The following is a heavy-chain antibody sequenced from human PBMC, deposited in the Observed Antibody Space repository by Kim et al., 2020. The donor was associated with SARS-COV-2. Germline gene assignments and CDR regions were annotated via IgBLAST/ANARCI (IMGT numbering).Heavy chain of an antibody. CDR2: IHYTGST. V-gene: IGHV4-59*01. Sequence: SETLSLTCSVSGGSINDYHWSWIRQPPGKGLEWIGNIHYTGSTYYIPSLRSRVTISLDTSKKQFSMKVRSVTAADTAVYYCATIAAGGTSWGQVTLVTV. J-gene: IGHJ4*02. CDR1: GGSINDYH. CDR3: ATIAAGGTS. D-gene: IGHD6-13*01.